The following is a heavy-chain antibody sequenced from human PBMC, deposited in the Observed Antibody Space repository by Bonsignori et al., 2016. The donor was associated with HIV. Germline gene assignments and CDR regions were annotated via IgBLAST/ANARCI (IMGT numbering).Heavy chain of an antibody. Sequence: QLQLQESGPGLVKPSETLSLTCTVSGGSISSSDYYWGWIRQSPGKGLEWIGSIYYRGSTYYNSSLKSRVTISVDTSKNQFSLKLSSVTAADTAMYYCARGWYIDYWGQGTLVAVSS. J-gene: IGHJ4*02. CDR2: IYYRGST. CDR1: GGSISSSDYY. CDR3: ARGWYIDY. V-gene: IGHV4-39*07. D-gene: IGHD2-8*02.